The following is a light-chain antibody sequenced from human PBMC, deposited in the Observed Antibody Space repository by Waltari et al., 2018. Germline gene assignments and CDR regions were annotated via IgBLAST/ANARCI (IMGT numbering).Light chain of an antibody. CDR3: QSYDTSLSVV. CDR2: GTS. CDR1: GSNPGAGYA. J-gene: IGLJ2*01. Sequence: QSVLTQPPSVSGAPGQRVSISCTGSGSNPGAGYALHWYQQHPGKAPKPLIYGTSTRPPGVPDRFFGSQSGTSASLAITALQAEDEAEYYCQSYDTSLSVVFGGGTKLTVL. V-gene: IGLV1-40*01.